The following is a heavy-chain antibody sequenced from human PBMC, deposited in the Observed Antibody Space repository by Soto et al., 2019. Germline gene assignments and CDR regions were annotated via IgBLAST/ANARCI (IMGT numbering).Heavy chain of an antibody. V-gene: IGHV1-18*01. CDR3: AREKGSDSSGWYVDY. D-gene: IGHD6-19*01. J-gene: IGHJ4*02. CDR1: GYTFTSSA. Sequence: ASVKISCKASGYTFTSSAISWVRQAPGQGLEWMGWISAYNGNTNYAQKLQGRVTMTTDTSTSTAYMELTSMRSDDTAVYYCAREKGSDSSGWYVDYWGE. CDR2: ISAYNGNT.